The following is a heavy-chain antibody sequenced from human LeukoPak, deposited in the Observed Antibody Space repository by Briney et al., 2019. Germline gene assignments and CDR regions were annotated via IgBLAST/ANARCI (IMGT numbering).Heavy chain of an antibody. V-gene: IGHV1-18*01. J-gene: IGHJ4*02. CDR1: GYTFTSYG. CDR3: ARATYRVATIKPPFDY. CDR2: ISAYNGNT. Sequence: ASVKVSCKASGYTFTSYGISWVRQAPGQGLEGMGWISAYNGNTNYAQKLQGRVTMTTDTSTSTAYMELRSLRSDDTAVYYCARATYRVATIKPPFDYWGQGTLVTVSS. D-gene: IGHD5-12*01.